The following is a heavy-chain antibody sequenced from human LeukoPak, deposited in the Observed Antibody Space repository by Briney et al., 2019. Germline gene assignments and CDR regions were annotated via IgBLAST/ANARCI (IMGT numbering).Heavy chain of an antibody. D-gene: IGHD3-10*01. J-gene: IGHJ6*03. CDR2: IYYSGST. Sequence: SETLSLTCTVSGGSISSYYWSWIRQPPGKGLEWIGYIYYSGSTYYNPSLKSRVTISVDTSKNQFSLKLSSVTAADTAVYYCARQLYGSGSYYQMYYYYYMDVWGKGTTVTISS. CDR1: GGSISSYY. V-gene: IGHV4-59*08. CDR3: ARQLYGSGSYYQMYYYYYMDV.